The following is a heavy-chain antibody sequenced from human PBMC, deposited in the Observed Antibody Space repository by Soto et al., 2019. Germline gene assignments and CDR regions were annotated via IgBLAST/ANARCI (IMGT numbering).Heavy chain of an antibody. V-gene: IGHV3-7*01. CDR2: IKQDGSEK. J-gene: IGHJ3*02. D-gene: IGHD1-26*01. Sequence: GGSLRLSCAASGFTFSSYWMSWVRQAPGKGLEWVANIKQDGSEKYYVDSVKGRFTISRDNAKNSLYLQMNSLRAEDTAVYYCARDRERGSTGYDAFDIWGQGTMVTVSS. CDR3: ARDRERGSTGYDAFDI. CDR1: GFTFSSYW.